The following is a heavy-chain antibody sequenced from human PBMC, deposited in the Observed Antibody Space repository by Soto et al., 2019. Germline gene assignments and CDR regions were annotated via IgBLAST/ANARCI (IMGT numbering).Heavy chain of an antibody. CDR3: AREVESYGLGMDV. J-gene: IGHJ6*02. Sequence: EVQLVESGGGLIQPGGSLRLSCAASGFTVSSNYMSWVRQAPGKGLEWVSVIYSDGSTYYADSVKGRFTISRDNSKNTLYLQMNSLRVEDTAVYYCAREVESYGLGMDVWGQGTTVTVSS. V-gene: IGHV3-53*01. CDR2: IYSDGST. D-gene: IGHD5-18*01. CDR1: GFTVSSNY.